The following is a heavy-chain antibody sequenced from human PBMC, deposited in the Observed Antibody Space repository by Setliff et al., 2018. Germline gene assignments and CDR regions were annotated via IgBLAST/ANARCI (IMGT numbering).Heavy chain of an antibody. CDR3: AKADIVVVPAAMAFDY. CDR2: ISGSGGST. V-gene: IGHV3-23*01. CDR1: GITFSSYA. J-gene: IGHJ4*02. Sequence: PGGSLRLSCAASGITFSSYAMSWVRQAPGKGLEWVSTISGSGGSTYYADSVKGRFTISRDNSKNTLYLQMNGLRAEDTAVYYCAKADIVVVPAAMAFDYWGQGTLVTVSS. D-gene: IGHD2-2*01.